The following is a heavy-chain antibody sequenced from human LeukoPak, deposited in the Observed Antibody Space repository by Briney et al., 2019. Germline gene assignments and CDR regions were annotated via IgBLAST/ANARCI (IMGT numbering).Heavy chain of an antibody. CDR1: GFTFSSYW. D-gene: IGHD2-2*01. J-gene: IGHJ4*02. CDR3: TRDGKDCSSTSCSADY. Sequence: GGSLRLSCAASGFTFSSYWTSWVRQAPGKGLEWVANIKQDGSEKYYVDSVKGRFTISRDNAKNSLYLQMNSLRVEDTAVYFCTRDGKDCSSTSCSADYWGQGTLVTVSS. CDR2: IKQDGSEK. V-gene: IGHV3-7*01.